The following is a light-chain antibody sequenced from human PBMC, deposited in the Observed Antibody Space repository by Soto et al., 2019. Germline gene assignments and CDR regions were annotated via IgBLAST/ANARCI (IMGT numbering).Light chain of an antibody. Sequence: EIVFTQSPGTLSLSPGERLTLSCRASQSVTRSYLAWYQHKPGQAPRLLIYGASTKSTGTPDRFSGSGAGPECTRTISRLEPEDFEVDYCQQYGSSPFTFGPGTKVDIK. CDR2: GAS. V-gene: IGKV3-20*01. CDR3: QQYGSSPFT. J-gene: IGKJ3*01. CDR1: QSVTRSY.